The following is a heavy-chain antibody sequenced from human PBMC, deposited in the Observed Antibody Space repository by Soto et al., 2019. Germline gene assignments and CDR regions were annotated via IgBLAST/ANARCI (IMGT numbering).Heavy chain of an antibody. CDR2: IKQDGSVK. CDR1: GFTFSSYG. V-gene: IGHV3-7*05. Sequence: GGSLRLSCAASGFTFSSYGMSWVRQAPGKGLEWVANIKQDGSVKYYVDSVKGRFTISRDNGKNSLYLQMSSLRAEDTAVYYCAKEPTHPGYLDYRGQGPLVT. CDR3: AKEPTHPGYLDY. D-gene: IGHD2-2*03. J-gene: IGHJ4*02.